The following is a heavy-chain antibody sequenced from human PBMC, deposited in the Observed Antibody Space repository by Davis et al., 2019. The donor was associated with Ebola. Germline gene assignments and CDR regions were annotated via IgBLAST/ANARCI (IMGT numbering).Heavy chain of an antibody. J-gene: IGHJ3*02. CDR3: ARQPTVVTETDAFDI. Sequence: ASVKVSCKASGYTFNSYYVHWVRQAPGQGLEWMGWMNPNSGNTGYAQKFQGRVTMTRNTSISTAYMEVSSLRSEDTAVYYCARQPTVVTETDAFDIWGQGTMVTVSS. D-gene: IGHD4-23*01. V-gene: IGHV1-8*02. CDR2: MNPNSGNT. CDR1: GYTFNSYY.